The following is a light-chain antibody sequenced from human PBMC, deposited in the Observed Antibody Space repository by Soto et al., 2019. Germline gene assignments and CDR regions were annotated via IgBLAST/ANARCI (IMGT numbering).Light chain of an antibody. CDR2: DVT. CDR1: SSDVGGYIY. CDR3: SSYTSSGTLV. V-gene: IGLV2-14*01. Sequence: QSVLTQPASVSGSPGQSITISCTGTSSDVGGYIYVSWYQQHPGKAPKLMIYDVTDRPSGVSNRFSESKSGNTASLTIAGLQAEDGADYHCSSYTSSGTLVFATGTKLTVL. J-gene: IGLJ1*01.